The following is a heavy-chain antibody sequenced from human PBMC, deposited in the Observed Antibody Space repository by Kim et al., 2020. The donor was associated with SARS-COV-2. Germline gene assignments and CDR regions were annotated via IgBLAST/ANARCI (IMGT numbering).Heavy chain of an antibody. Sequence: LKSRVTISVDTSKNQFYLKLSSVTAADTAVYYCARDYSSSWNYYYGRDVWGQGTTVTVSS. D-gene: IGHD6-13*01. CDR3: ARDYSSSWNYYYGRDV. V-gene: IGHV4-34*01. J-gene: IGHJ6*02.